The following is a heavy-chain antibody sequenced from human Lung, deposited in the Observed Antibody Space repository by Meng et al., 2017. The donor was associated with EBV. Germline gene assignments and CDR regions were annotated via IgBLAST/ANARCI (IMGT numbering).Heavy chain of an antibody. D-gene: IGHD1-26*01. Sequence: QVQLVYSGAGVKKPGASVKVSCKASGYTFTNYGITWVRQAPGQGLEGMGWVNAYNGDTNYAQTLQGRVTMTTDTSTSTDYMELRSLRSDDTAVYYCARVEVGITSGDYWGQGTLVTVSS. CDR2: VNAYNGDT. CDR3: ARVEVGITSGDY. J-gene: IGHJ4*02. V-gene: IGHV1-18*01. CDR1: GYTFTNYG.